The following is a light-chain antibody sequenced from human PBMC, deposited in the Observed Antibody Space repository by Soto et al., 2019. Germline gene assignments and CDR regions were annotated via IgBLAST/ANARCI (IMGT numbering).Light chain of an antibody. J-gene: IGKJ5*01. CDR1: QNVRSN. V-gene: IGKV3-11*01. Sequence: EIVMTQSPATLSVSPGERATLSCRASQNVRSNLAWYQQKPGQAPRLLIYDASNRATGIPGRFSGSGSGTDFTLTISSLEPEDFAVYYCQQRSNWITFGQGTRLENK. CDR2: DAS. CDR3: QQRSNWIT.